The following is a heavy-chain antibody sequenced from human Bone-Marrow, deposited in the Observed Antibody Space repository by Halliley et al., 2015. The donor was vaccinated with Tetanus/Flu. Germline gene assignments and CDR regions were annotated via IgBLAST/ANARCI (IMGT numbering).Heavy chain of an antibody. CDR3: ARDQSSDSYGSFFDY. V-gene: IGHV4-34*01. CDR2: INHKGTI. D-gene: IGHD6-19*01. Sequence: TLSLTCAVSGGSLSPYFWSWIRQTPGKGLEWIGEINHKGTINYNPSLKSRLTISVDTSKNEFSLTLGSVTAADTAVYYCARDQSSDSYGSFFDYWGQGTLVPVSS. J-gene: IGHJ4*02. CDR1: GGSLSPYF.